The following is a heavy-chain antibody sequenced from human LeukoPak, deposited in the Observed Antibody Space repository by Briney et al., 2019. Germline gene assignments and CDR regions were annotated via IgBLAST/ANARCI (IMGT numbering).Heavy chain of an antibody. CDR2: IYYSGST. D-gene: IGHD3-10*01. V-gene: IGHV4-39*01. CDR1: GGSINSYY. J-gene: IGHJ6*02. Sequence: SETLSLTCTVSGGSINSYYWSWIRQPPGKGLEWIGSIYYSGSTYYNPSLKSRVTISVDTSKNQFSLKLSSVTAADTAVYYCARQSGAEDVWGQGTTVTVSS. CDR3: ARQSGAEDV.